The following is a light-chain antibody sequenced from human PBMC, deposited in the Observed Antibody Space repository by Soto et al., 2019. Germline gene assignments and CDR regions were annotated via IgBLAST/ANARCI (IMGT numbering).Light chain of an antibody. Sequence: ALAQPASVSGSPGQSNTISCTGTISDVGGYNYVSWYQQQSGKAPKLIIHEVSNRPSGVSNRFSGYKSGNTASLTISGLQAEDEGDYYCSSFTSSRAYVFGVGTKVTVL. J-gene: IGLJ1*01. V-gene: IGLV2-14*01. CDR3: SSFTSSRAYV. CDR2: EVS. CDR1: ISDVGGYNY.